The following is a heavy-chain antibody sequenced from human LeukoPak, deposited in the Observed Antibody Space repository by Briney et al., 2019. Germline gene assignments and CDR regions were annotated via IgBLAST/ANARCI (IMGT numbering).Heavy chain of an antibody. CDR3: VGRKSTTPNWFDP. D-gene: IGHD1-1*01. V-gene: IGHV4-39*01. CDR2: IYYSGVT. CDR1: GGSINSASYY. Sequence: SETLSLTCTVSGGSINSASYYWGWIRQSPGKGLEWIGAIYYSGVTFYNPSLKSRVTISVDTSKNQFSLKLTSVTAADTSIYCCVGRKSTTPNWFDPWGQGTLVTVSS. J-gene: IGHJ5*02.